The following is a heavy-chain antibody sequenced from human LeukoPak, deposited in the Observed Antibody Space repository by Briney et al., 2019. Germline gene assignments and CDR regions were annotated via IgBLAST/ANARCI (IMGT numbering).Heavy chain of an antibody. CDR2: IYYSGST. Sequence: PSETLSPTCTVSGGSISSGGYYWSWIRQHPGKGLEWIGYIYYSGSTYYNPSLKSRVTISVDTSKNQFSLKLSSVTAADTAVYYCAREDYGGNPEWIYGMDVWGQGTTVTVSS. CDR1: GGSISSGGYY. D-gene: IGHD4-23*01. V-gene: IGHV4-31*03. CDR3: AREDYGGNPEWIYGMDV. J-gene: IGHJ6*02.